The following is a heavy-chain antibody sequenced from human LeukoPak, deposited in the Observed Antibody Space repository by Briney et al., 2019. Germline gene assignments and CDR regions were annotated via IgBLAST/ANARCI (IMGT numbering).Heavy chain of an antibody. Sequence: PGGSLRLSCAASGFTFSSHSMNWVRQAPGKGLEWVSYISSSGSTIYYADSVKGRFSISRDNSKNTLDLQMNSLRAEDTAIYYCAKTVVVITFRFDSWGQGSLVTVSS. J-gene: IGHJ4*02. CDR3: AKTVVVITFRFDS. CDR2: ISSSGSTI. V-gene: IGHV3-48*01. CDR1: GFTFSSHS. D-gene: IGHD2-21*01.